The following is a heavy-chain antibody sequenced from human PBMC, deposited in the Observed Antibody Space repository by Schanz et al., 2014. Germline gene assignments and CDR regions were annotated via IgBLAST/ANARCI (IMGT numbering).Heavy chain of an antibody. Sequence: EAQVVESGGGLVKPGGSLRLSCVASGFTFSNAWMNWVRQGPGKGLEWVSSISSGGSSVYYVESVKGRFTISRDNAKNSLYLQMNSLRAEDTAVYYCAKDEDIFHCFDYWGQGTLVTVSS. D-gene: IGHD2-21*01. J-gene: IGHJ4*02. V-gene: IGHV3-21*01. CDR1: GFTFSNAW. CDR2: ISSGGSSV. CDR3: AKDEDIFHCFDY.